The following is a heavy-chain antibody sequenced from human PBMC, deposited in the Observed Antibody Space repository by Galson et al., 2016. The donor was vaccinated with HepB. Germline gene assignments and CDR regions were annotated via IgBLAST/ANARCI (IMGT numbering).Heavy chain of an antibody. V-gene: IGHV3-23*01. D-gene: IGHD3-10*01. J-gene: IGHJ6*02. CDR2: LSHTADST. CDR1: GFTFTTYA. Sequence: SLRLSCAVSGFTFTTYAMGWVRQVPGKGLEWVSTLSHTADSTYYADSVKGRFTSSRDNSKNTLYLQVNSLRGEDTAVYYCAREDEQEIRGHYYYHGMDVWGQGTTFIVSS. CDR3: AREDEQEIRGHYYYHGMDV.